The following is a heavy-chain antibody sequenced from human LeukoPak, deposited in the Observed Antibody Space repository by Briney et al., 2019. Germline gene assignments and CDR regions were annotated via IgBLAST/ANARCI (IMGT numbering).Heavy chain of an antibody. J-gene: IGHJ6*02. CDR2: INPNDGST. Sequence: ASVKVSCKASGYNFISYYMHWVRQAPGQGLEWMGIINPNDGSTSYAQKFQDRVTMTRDTSTSTMYMELSSLKSEDTAVYYCAREDVVLVDAVRYYYCGMDVWGQGTTVTVSS. CDR3: AREDVVLVDAVRYYYCGMDV. V-gene: IGHV1-46*01. CDR1: GYNFISYY. D-gene: IGHD2-8*01.